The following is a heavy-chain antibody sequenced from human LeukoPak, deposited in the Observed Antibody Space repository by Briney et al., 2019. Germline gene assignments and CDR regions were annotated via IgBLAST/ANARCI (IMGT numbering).Heavy chain of an antibody. CDR2: IGTAGDT. CDR1: GFTFNNYD. V-gene: IGHV3-13*01. D-gene: IGHD1-26*01. Sequence: GGSLRLSCAASGFTFNNYDMHWVRQGTGKGLERISGIGTAGDTYHVDSVKGRFTISRENAKNSLHLQMNNLRVGDTAVYYCVRAMRFRVGAYDIWGQGTMVIVSS. J-gene: IGHJ3*02. CDR3: VRAMRFRVGAYDI.